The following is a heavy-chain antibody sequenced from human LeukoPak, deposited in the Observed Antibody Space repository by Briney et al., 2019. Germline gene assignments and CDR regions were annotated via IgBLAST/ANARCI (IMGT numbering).Heavy chain of an antibody. CDR2: ISSSGNTI. J-gene: IGHJ4*02. D-gene: IGHD3-10*01. CDR3: ARIGLGVSFGSGFDY. CDR1: GITFSDQY. V-gene: IGHV3-11*04. Sequence: GGSLRLSCAASGITFSDQYMSWIRQAPGKGLEWVSYISSSGNTIYYADSVKGRFTISRDDSKNTLFLQMNSLRVEDTAMYHCARIGLGVSFGSGFDYWGQGTLVTVTS.